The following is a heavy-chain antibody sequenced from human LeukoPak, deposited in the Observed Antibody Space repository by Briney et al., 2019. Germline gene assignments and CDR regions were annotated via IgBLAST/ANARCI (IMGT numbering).Heavy chain of an antibody. J-gene: IGHJ3*02. CDR2: ISGSGGST. D-gene: IGHD3-22*01. CDR1: GFTFSSYA. CDR3: AKDLATGVTMIVVVPDAFDI. Sequence: GGSLRLSCAAAGFTFSSYAMSWVRQAPGKGLEWVSAISGSGGSTYYADSVKGRFTISRDNSKNTLYLQMNSLRAEDTAVYYCAKDLATGVTMIVVVPDAFDIWGQGTMVTVTS. V-gene: IGHV3-23*01.